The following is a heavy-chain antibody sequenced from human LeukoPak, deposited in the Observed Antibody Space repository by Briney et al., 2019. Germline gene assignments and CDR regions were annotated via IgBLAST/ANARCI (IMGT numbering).Heavy chain of an antibody. J-gene: IGHJ4*02. CDR2: ISYDGSNK. D-gene: IGHD5-18*01. Sequence: GGSLRLSCAASGFTFSSYGMHWVRQAPGKGLEWVAVISYDGSNKYYAGSVKGRFTISRDNSKNTLYLQMNSLRAEDTAVYYCAKDRGYSYDITFDYWGQGTLVTVSS. CDR1: GFTFSSYG. V-gene: IGHV3-30*18. CDR3: AKDRGYSYDITFDY.